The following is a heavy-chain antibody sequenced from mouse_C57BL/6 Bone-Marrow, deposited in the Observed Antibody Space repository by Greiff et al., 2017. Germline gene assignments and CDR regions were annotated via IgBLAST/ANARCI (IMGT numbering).Heavy chain of an antibody. CDR1: GYAFSSSW. J-gene: IGHJ4*01. Sequence: VQRVESGPELVKPGASVKISCKASGYAFSSSWMNWVKQRPGKGLEWIGRIYPGDGDTNYNGKFKGKATLTADKSSSTAYMQLSSLTSEDSAVYFCARSDCFITTVVARSYAMDYWGQGTSVTVSS. CDR3: ARSDCFITTVVARSYAMDY. D-gene: IGHD1-1*01. CDR2: IYPGDGDT. V-gene: IGHV1-82*01.